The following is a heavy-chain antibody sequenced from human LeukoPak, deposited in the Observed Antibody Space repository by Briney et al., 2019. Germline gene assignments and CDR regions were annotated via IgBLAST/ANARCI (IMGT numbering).Heavy chain of an antibody. CDR1: GFTFSSYW. CDR3: ARWSHGSGSWDAFDI. CDR2: IKQDGSEK. J-gene: IGHJ3*02. Sequence: GGSLRLSCAASGFTFSSYWMSWVRQAPGKGLEWVANIKQDGSEKYYVDSVKGRFTISRDNAKNSLYLQMNSLRAEDTAVYYCARWSHGSGSWDAFDIWGQGTMVTVSS. V-gene: IGHV3-7*01. D-gene: IGHD3-10*01.